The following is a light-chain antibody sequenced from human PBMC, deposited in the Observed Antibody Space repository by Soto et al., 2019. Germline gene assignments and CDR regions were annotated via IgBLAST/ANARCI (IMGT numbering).Light chain of an antibody. V-gene: IGKV3-15*01. CDR3: QQYKNWPPWT. Sequence: ELVLTQSPGTLSLSPGERATLSCRASHSVSSTYLAWYQQKPGQAPRLLIHGASTRATGTPARFSGSGSGTEFTLTISSLQSEDSAVYYCQQYKNWPPWTFGQGTKVDIK. CDR2: GAS. CDR1: HSVSSTY. J-gene: IGKJ1*01.